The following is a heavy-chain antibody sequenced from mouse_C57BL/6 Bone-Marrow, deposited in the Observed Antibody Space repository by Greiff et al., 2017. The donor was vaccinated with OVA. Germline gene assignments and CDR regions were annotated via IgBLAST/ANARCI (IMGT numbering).Heavy chain of an antibody. CDR2: IDPSDSYT. CDR1: GYTFTSYW. Sequence: QVQLQQPGAELVKPGASVKLSCKASGYTFTSYWMQWVKQRPGQGLEWIGEIDPSDSYTNYNQKFKGKATLTVDTSSSTAYMQLSSLTSEDSAVYYCAGVFDGPCEGYYAMDYWGQGTSVTVSS. D-gene: IGHD2-3*01. CDR3: AGVFDGPCEGYYAMDY. J-gene: IGHJ4*01. V-gene: IGHV1-50*01.